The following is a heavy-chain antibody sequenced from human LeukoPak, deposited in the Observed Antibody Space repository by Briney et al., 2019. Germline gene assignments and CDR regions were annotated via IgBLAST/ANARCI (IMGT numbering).Heavy chain of an antibody. CDR2: ISGSGGST. CDR3: AKGTIFGVVMAPFDH. V-gene: IGHV3-23*01. Sequence: PGGSLRLSCAASGFTFSSYAMSWVRQAPGKGLEWVSAISGSGGSTYYADSVKGRFTISRDNSKNTLYLQMNSLRAEDTAVYYCAKGTIFGVVMAPFDHWGQGTLVTVSS. D-gene: IGHD3-3*01. CDR1: GFTFSSYA. J-gene: IGHJ5*02.